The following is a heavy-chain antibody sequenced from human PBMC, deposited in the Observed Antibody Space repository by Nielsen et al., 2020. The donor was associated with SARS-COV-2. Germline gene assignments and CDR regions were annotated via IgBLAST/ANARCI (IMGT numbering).Heavy chain of an antibody. J-gene: IGHJ6*02. CDR3: ATEVNQGGMDV. CDR1: GYTATDYF. D-gene: IGHD1-14*01. CDR2: ISPNRGAT. V-gene: IGHV1-2*06. Sequence: ASVKVSCKASGYTATDYFVHWVRQAPGQGLEWMGRISPNRGATNYAQTFQVRVIMTRDTSTATAYIELSRLTSDDTAVYYCATEVNQGGMDVWGQGTTVIVSS.